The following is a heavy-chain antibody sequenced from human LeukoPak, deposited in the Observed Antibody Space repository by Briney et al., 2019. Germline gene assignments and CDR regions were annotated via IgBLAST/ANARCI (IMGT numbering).Heavy chain of an antibody. CDR1: GASIGSYY. V-gene: IGHV4-59*08. D-gene: IGHD2-2*01. Sequence: KPSETLSLTCTVSGASIGSYYWSWIRQPPGKGLEWIGYISQNGYTKYTPSLKSRVTISRDTSENQFSLILSSVTAADTAVYYCTRHDVVPVIGHGMAVWGQGTTVTVSS. CDR3: TRHDVVPVIGHGMAV. J-gene: IGHJ6*02. CDR2: ISQNGYT.